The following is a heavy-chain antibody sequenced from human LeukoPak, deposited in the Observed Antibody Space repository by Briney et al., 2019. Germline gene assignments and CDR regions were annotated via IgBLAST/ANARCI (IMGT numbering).Heavy chain of an antibody. D-gene: IGHD3-10*01. CDR2: FDPEDGET. Sequence: ASVKVSCKVSGYTLTELSMHWVRQAPGKGLEWMGGFDPEDGETIYARKFQGRVTMTEDTSTDTAYMELSSLRSEDTAVYYCATAWITMVRGVITDYWGQGTLVTVSS. CDR3: ATAWITMVRGVITDY. V-gene: IGHV1-24*01. J-gene: IGHJ4*02. CDR1: GYTLTELS.